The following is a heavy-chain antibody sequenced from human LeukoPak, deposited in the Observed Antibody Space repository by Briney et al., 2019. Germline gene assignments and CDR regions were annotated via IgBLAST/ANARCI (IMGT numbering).Heavy chain of an antibody. CDR2: ISGSGGST. CDR1: GFTFSSYA. J-gene: IGHJ5*02. V-gene: IGHV3-23*01. CDR3: AKDGLHYDFWSGSPFDP. D-gene: IGHD3-3*01. Sequence: GGSLRLSCAASGFTFSSYAMSWVRKAPGKGLERVSAISGSGGSTYYADSVKGRFTISSDNSKNTLYLQMNSLRAEDTAVYYCAKDGLHYDFWSGSPFDPWGQGTLVTVSS.